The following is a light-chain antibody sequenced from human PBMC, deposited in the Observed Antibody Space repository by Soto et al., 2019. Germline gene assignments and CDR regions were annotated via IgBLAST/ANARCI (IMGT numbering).Light chain of an antibody. CDR2: GAS. V-gene: IGKV3-20*01. J-gene: IGKJ1*01. Sequence: EIVLTQSPGTLSLSPGERATLSCSASQSVSNSYLSWYQQKPGQAPRLLIYGASTRATGIPDRFSGSGSGTDFTLTISRLEPEDFAVFYCQQYVSSPWTFGQGTKVDIK. CDR3: QQYVSSPWT. CDR1: QSVSNSY.